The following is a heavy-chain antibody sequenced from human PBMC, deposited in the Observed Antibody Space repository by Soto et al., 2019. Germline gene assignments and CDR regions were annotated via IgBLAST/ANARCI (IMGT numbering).Heavy chain of an antibody. CDR1: GGSISSYY. J-gene: IGHJ6*03. Sequence: PSETLSLTCTVSGGSISSYYWSWIRQPPGKGLEWIGYIYYSGSTNYNPSLKSRVTISVDTSKNQFSLKLSSVTAADTAVYYCARGPYGFYMDVWGKGTTVTVSS. D-gene: IGHD3-16*01. CDR2: IYYSGST. V-gene: IGHV4-59*01. CDR3: ARGPYGFYMDV.